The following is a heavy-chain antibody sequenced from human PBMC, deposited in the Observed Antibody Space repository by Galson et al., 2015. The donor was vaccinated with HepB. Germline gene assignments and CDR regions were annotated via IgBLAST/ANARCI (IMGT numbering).Heavy chain of an antibody. CDR3: ARDPTGPNYYGSGSYYPFYGMDV. V-gene: IGHV1-18*04. D-gene: IGHD3-10*01. CDR2: ISAYNGNT. Sequence: QSGAEVKKPGASVKVSCKASGYTFTSYGISWVRQAPGQGLEWMGWISAYNGNTNYAQKLQGRVTMTTDTSTSTAYMELRSLRSDDTAVYYCARDPTGPNYYGSGSYYPFYGMDVWGQGTTVTGSS. CDR1: GYTFTSYG. J-gene: IGHJ6*02.